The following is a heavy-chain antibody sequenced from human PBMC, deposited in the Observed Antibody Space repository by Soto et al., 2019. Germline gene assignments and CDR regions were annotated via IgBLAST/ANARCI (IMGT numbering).Heavy chain of an antibody. Sequence: EVQLVESGEGVVQSGGSLRLSCAASGFTFSDHYVDWVRQAAGKEVEGVGGTRKQANSYRTEYAASVKGRFTVSRDDSKNSLFLQMNSLKTEDTAVYYVARAALSSDPRKYSNYWGKGTLVTVSS. D-gene: IGHD6-19*01. CDR1: GFTFSDHY. CDR2: TRKQANSYRT. V-gene: IGHV3-72*01. CDR3: ARAALSSDPRKYSNY. J-gene: IGHJ4*02.